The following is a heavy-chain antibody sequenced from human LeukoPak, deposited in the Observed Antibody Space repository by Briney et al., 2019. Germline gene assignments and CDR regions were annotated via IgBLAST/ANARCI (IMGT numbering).Heavy chain of an antibody. V-gene: IGHV3-30*18. CDR1: GFTFSTYW. CDR2: ISYDGSNK. J-gene: IGHJ3*02. CDR3: AKGYNGYDYAFDI. Sequence: GGSLRLSCAASGFTFSTYWMSWVRQAPGKGLEWVAVISYDGSNKYYADSVKGRFTISRDNSKNTLYLQMNSLRVEDTAVYYCAKGYNGYDYAFDIWGQGTMVTVSS. D-gene: IGHD5-12*01.